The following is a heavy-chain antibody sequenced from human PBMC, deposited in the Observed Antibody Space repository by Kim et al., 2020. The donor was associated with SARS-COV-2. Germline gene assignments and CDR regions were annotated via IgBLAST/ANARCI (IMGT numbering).Heavy chain of an antibody. CDR1: GGSFSGYY. CDR2: INHSGST. Sequence: SETLSLTCAVYGGSFSGYYWSWIRQPPGKGLEWIGEINHSGSTNYNPSLKSRVTISVDTSKNQFSLKLSSVTAADTAVYYCARGTRQWLVRGPYVHYMDVWGKGTTVTVPS. V-gene: IGHV4-34*01. J-gene: IGHJ6*03. CDR3: ARGTRQWLVRGPYVHYMDV. D-gene: IGHD6-19*01.